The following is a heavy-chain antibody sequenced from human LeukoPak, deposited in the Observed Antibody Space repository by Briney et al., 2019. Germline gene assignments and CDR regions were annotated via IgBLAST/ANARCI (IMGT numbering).Heavy chain of an antibody. V-gene: IGHV1-3*01. D-gene: IGHD1-26*01. CDR2: INAGNGNT. CDR1: GYTFTSYA. Sequence: ASVKVSCKASGYTFTSYAMHWVRQAPGQRLEWMGWINAGNGNTKYSQKFQGRVTITRNTSASTAYMELSSLRSEDTAVYYCAREPLMVGATDGAFDIWGQGTMVTVSS. CDR3: AREPLMVGATDGAFDI. J-gene: IGHJ3*02.